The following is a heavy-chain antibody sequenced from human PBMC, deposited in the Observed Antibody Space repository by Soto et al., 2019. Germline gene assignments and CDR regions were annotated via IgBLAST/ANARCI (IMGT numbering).Heavy chain of an antibody. D-gene: IGHD5-12*01. V-gene: IGHV4-30-4*01. CDR1: GGSISSDDSY. J-gene: IGHJ4*02. CDR3: ARDLRGYGNFDD. CDR2: IYYGGTT. Sequence: QVQLQESGPGLVKPSQTLSLTCTVSGGSISSDDSYWSWIRQPPGKGLEWIGYIYYGGTTYYNPSLKTRATISVDTSKSQFSLKLSSVTAADTAVYYCARDLRGYGNFDDWGQGTLVTVSS.